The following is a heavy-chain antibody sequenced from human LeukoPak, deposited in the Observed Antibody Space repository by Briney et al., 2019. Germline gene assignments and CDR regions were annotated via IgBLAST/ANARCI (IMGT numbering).Heavy chain of an antibody. V-gene: IGHV1-18*01. D-gene: IGHD1-26*01. Sequence: ASVKVSCKASGYTFTSYGISWVRQAPGQGLEWMGWISAYNGNTNYAQKLQGRVTMTTDTSTSTAYMELRSLRSDDTAVYYCARVQSYSSQDWFDPWGQGTLVTVSS. CDR2: ISAYNGNT. CDR1: GYTFTSYG. CDR3: ARVQSYSSQDWFDP. J-gene: IGHJ5*02.